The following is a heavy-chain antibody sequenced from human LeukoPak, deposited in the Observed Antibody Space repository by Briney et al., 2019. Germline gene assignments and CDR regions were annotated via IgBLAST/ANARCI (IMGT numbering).Heavy chain of an antibody. J-gene: IGHJ4*02. Sequence: GESLKISCKGSGYSFTSYWIGWVRQMPGKGLEWMGVIYPGVSDTKYSPSFQGQVTISADKSISTAYLQWSSLKASDTAMYYCATSIATSGRFDYWGQGTLVTVSS. D-gene: IGHD6-13*01. CDR3: ATSIATSGRFDY. CDR1: GYSFTSYW. V-gene: IGHV5-51*01. CDR2: IYPGVSDT.